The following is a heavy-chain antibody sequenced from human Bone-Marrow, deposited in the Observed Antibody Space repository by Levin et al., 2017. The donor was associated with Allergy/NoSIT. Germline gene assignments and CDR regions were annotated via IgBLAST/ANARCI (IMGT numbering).Heavy chain of an antibody. CDR1: GYSFTSYW. D-gene: IGHD4-11*01. CDR3: ARQGEAGAVTTPKFDY. Sequence: GGSLRLSCKGSGYSFTSYWIGWVRQMPGKGLEWMGIIYPGDSDTRYSPSFQGQVTISADKSISTAYLQWSSLKASDTAMYYCARQGEAGAVTTPKFDYWGQGTLVTVSS. J-gene: IGHJ4*02. CDR2: IYPGDSDT. V-gene: IGHV5-51*01.